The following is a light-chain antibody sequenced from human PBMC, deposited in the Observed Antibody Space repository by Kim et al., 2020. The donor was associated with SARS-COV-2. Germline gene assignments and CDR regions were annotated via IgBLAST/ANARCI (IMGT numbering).Light chain of an antibody. Sequence: SYELTQPPSVSVSPGQTASITCSGDKLGDKYTCWYHQKPGQSPVLVIYQDNKRPSGIPVRFSGSNSGNTATLTISGTQAMDEADYYCQAWDSTGVFGGGTKLTVL. CDR3: QAWDSTGV. CDR1: KLGDKY. V-gene: IGLV3-1*01. CDR2: QDN. J-gene: IGLJ3*02.